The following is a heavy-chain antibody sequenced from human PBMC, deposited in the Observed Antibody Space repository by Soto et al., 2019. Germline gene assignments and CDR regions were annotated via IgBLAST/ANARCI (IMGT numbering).Heavy chain of an antibody. D-gene: IGHD3-3*01. CDR1: GYTFTSYG. Sequence: WASVKVSCNASGYTFTSYGISWVRQAPGQGLEWMGWISAYNGNTNYAQKLQGRVTMTTDTSTSTAYMELRSLRSDDTAVYYCARAGDYDFWSGYYSPPYYYYGMDVWGQGTTVTVSS. V-gene: IGHV1-18*01. CDR2: ISAYNGNT. J-gene: IGHJ6*02. CDR3: ARAGDYDFWSGYYSPPYYYYGMDV.